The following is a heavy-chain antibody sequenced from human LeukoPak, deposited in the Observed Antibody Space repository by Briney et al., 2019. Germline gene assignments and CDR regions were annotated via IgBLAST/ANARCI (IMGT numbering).Heavy chain of an antibody. CDR3: AKGKLDFWSGQYYYYYAMDV. V-gene: IGHV3-23*01. Sequence: GGSLRLSCAASGLTFSSYAMSWVRLAPGRGLEWVSAISGSDGNTYHADSVKGRFTISRDISKNTLYLQMNSLRAEDMAVYYCAKGKLDFWSGQYYYYYAMDVWGQGTTVTVSS. CDR1: GLTFSSYA. CDR2: ISGSDGNT. J-gene: IGHJ6*02. D-gene: IGHD3-3*01.